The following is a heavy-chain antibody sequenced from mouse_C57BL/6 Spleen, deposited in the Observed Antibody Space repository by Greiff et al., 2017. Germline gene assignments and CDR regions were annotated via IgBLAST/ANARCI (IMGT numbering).Heavy chain of an antibody. Sequence: EVQRVESGGGLVQPGGSLSLSCAASGFTFTAYYMSWVRQPPGKALEWLGFISNKANGSTTEYSASVKGRFTISRDTSQSILEFQMKALRAEDSATYYCARDCRTTVVATDYYMDYWGQGTTVTVSS. CDR1: GFTFTAYY. D-gene: IGHD1-1*01. CDR3: ARDCRTTVVATDYYMDY. J-gene: IGHJ4*01. V-gene: IGHV7-3*01. CDR2: ISNKANGSTT.